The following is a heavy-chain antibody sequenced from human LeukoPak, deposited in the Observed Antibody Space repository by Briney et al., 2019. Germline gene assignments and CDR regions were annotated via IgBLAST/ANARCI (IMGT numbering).Heavy chain of an antibody. J-gene: IGHJ4*02. CDR2: ISGSGDST. V-gene: IGHV3-23*01. Sequence: PGGSLRLSCAASGFTFSSHAMSWVRQAPGKGLEWVSTISGSGDSTNYADSVKGRFTISRDNSKNTLSLQMSSLRADDTAMYYCAKLIVGARSLFDFRGQGILVTVSS. D-gene: IGHD1-26*01. CDR3: AKLIVGARSLFDF. CDR1: GFTFSSHA.